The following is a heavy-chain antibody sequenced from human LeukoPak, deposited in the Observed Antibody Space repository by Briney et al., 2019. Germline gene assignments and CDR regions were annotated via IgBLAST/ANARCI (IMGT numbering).Heavy chain of an antibody. CDR1: GFTISSYR. V-gene: IGHV3-74*01. CDR2: IKSDGITT. D-gene: IGHD6-13*01. J-gene: IGHJ4*02. CDR3: ASELAAGY. Sequence: GGSLRLSCAASGFTISSYRMHWVRQAPGKGLVWVSGIKSDGITTYYADSVKGRFTISRDTAKNTLYLQMSSLRAEDTAGYYCASELAAGYWGQGTLVTVSS.